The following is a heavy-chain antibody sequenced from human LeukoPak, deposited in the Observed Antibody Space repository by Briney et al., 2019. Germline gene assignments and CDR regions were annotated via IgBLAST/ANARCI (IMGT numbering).Heavy chain of an antibody. CDR3: ARDSVSGVVIMR. D-gene: IGHD3-3*01. Sequence: SETLSLTCAVHGGTFSGYYWTWIRQPPGKGLEWIGEINHSGSTNYNPSLKSRVTISVDTSKNQFSLKLSSVTAADTAVYYCARDSVSGVVIMRWGQGTLVTVSS. V-gene: IGHV4-34*01. CDR1: GGTFSGYY. J-gene: IGHJ4*02. CDR2: INHSGST.